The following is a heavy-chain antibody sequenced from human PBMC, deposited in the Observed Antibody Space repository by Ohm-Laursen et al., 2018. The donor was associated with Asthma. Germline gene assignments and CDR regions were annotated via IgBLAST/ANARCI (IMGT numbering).Heavy chain of an antibody. D-gene: IGHD4-17*01. V-gene: IGHV3-21*01. CDR3: ARADDYGDYGVFLDY. CDR1: GFTFSSYS. J-gene: IGHJ4*02. Sequence: SLRLSCAAFGFTFSSYSMNWVRQAPGKGLEWVSSISSSSSYIYYADSVKGRFTISRDNAKNSLYLQMNSLRAEDTAVYYCARADDYGDYGVFLDYWGQGTLVTVSS. CDR2: ISSSSSYI.